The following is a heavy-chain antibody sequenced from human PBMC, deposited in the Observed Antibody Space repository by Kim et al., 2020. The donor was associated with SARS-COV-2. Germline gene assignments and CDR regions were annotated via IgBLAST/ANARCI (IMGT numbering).Heavy chain of an antibody. D-gene: IGHD1-26*01. CDR3: ARGYSGSFMSY. CDR1: GGSFSGYY. V-gene: IGHV4-34*01. Sequence: SETLSLTCAVYGGSFSGYYWSWIRQPPGKGLEWIGEINHSGSTNYNPSLKSRVTISVDTSKNQFSLKLSSVTAADTAVYYCARGYSGSFMSYWGQGTLVTVSS. J-gene: IGHJ4*02. CDR2: INHSGST.